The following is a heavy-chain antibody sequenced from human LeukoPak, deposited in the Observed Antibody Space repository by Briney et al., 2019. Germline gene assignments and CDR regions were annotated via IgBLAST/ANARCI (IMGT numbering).Heavy chain of an antibody. V-gene: IGHV3-30-3*01. Sequence: GRSLRLSCAASGFTFSSYAMHWVRQAPGKGLEWVAVISYDGSNKYYADSVKGRFTISRDNSKNTLYLQMNSLRAEDTAVYYCARDCGYSYCSDYWGQGTLVTVSS. CDR1: GFTFSSYA. D-gene: IGHD5-18*01. CDR2: ISYDGSNK. CDR3: ARDCGYSYCSDY. J-gene: IGHJ4*02.